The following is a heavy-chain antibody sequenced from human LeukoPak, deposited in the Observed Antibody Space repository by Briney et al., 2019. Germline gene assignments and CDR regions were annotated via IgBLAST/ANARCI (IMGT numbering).Heavy chain of an antibody. CDR3: ARGGGSYDILTGDYKPHDY. V-gene: IGHV3-30-3*01. J-gene: IGHJ4*02. CDR1: GFSFSSYA. Sequence: PGGSLRLSCAASGFSFSSYAMHWVRQAPGKGLEWVAVISYDGSNKYYVDSVKGRFTISRDNSKNTLYLQTNSLRAEDTAVYYCARGGGSYDILTGDYKPHDYWGQGTLVTVSS. D-gene: IGHD3-9*01. CDR2: ISYDGSNK.